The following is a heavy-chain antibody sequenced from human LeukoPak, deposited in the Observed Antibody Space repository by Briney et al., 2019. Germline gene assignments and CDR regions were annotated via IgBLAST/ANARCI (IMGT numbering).Heavy chain of an antibody. CDR1: GGSISSSSYY. V-gene: IGHV4-39*07. CDR3: ARVRDSSSWFDY. J-gene: IGHJ4*02. D-gene: IGHD6-13*01. Sequence: PSETLSLTCTVSGGSISSSSYYWGWIRQPPGKGLEWIGSIYYSGSTYYNPSLKSRVTISVDTSKNQFSLKLSSVTAADTAVYYCARVRDSSSWFDYWGQGTLVTVSS. CDR2: IYYSGST.